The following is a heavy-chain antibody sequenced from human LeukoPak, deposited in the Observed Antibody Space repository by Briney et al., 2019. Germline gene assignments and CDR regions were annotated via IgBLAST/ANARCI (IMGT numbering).Heavy chain of an antibody. CDR2: INPISGGK. D-gene: IGHD3-10*01. J-gene: IGHJ4*02. V-gene: IGHV1-2*02. Sequence: GASVKVSCTASGYSFTGNYIHWVRQAPGQGLEWMGWINPISGGKYFAQNFQDRVTLTRDTSISTAYMELSSLRSDDTAVYYCARDLYFGSGSYGHWGQGTLVTVSS. CDR3: ARDLYFGSGSYGH. CDR1: GYSFTGNY.